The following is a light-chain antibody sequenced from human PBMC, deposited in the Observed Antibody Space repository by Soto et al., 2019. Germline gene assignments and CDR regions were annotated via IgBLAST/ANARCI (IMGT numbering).Light chain of an antibody. J-gene: IGLJ1*01. V-gene: IGLV1-40*01. CDR2: GNI. CDR1: SSNIGAGYD. Sequence: QSVLTQPPSVSGAPGQRITISCSGSSSNIGAGYDVHWYQQLPGTAPKLLIYGNIDRPSGVPDRFSGSRSGTSASLAITGLQAEDEADYYCQSYDSSLSGSFFGTGTKLTFL. CDR3: QSYDSSLSGSF.